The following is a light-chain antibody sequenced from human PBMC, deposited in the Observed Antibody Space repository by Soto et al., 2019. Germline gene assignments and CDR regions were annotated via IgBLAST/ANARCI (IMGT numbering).Light chain of an antibody. Sequence: EIVLTQSPGTLSLSPGERATLSCRASESVSTNYLAWYQQKPGQASRLLISGASSRATGIPDRFSGSGSGADFTLTINRLEPEDFAVYYCQQYGSVPLTFGGGTKVEIK. CDR3: QQYGSVPLT. V-gene: IGKV3-20*01. CDR2: GAS. CDR1: ESVSTNY. J-gene: IGKJ4*01.